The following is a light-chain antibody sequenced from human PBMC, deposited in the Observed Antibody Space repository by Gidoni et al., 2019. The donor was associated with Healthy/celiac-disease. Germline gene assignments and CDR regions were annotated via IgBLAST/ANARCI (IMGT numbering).Light chain of an antibody. Sequence: DIQMTQPPSSLSASVGDRVTITCQASQDISKYLNWYQQKPGKAPKLLIYDASNLEKGVPSRFSGSGSGTDFTFTISSLPPEDIATYYCQQYDNLPPRTFGGGTKVEIK. CDR3: QQYDNLPPRT. CDR2: DAS. J-gene: IGKJ4*01. CDR1: QDISKY. V-gene: IGKV1-33*01.